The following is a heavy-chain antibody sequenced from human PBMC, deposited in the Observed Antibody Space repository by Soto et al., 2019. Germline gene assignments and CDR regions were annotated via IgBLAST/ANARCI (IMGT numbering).Heavy chain of an antibody. CDR2: INPNRGGT. CDR1: GYTFTGYY. V-gene: IGHV1-2*04. Sequence: ASVKVSCKASGYTFTGYYMHWVRQAPGQGLEWMGWINPNRGGTKYAQKFQGWVTMTRDTSISTAYIELSRLRYDDTAVYYCARVRGDYGDYDAFDIWGQGTMVTVSS. CDR3: ARVRGDYGDYDAFDI. D-gene: IGHD4-17*01. J-gene: IGHJ3*02.